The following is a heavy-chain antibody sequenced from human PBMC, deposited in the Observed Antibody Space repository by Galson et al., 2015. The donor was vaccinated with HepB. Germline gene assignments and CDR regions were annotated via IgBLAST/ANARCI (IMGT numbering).Heavy chain of an antibody. J-gene: IGHJ4*02. CDR1: GGTFSSYA. D-gene: IGHD3-10*01. V-gene: IGHV1-69*13. CDR2: IIPIFGTA. CDR3: ARAEGITMVRGVDLDY. Sequence: SVKVSCKAPGGTFSSYAISWVRQAPGQGLEWMGGIIPIFGTANYAQKFQGRVTITADESTSTAYMELSSLRSEDTAVYYCARAEGITMVRGVDLDYWGQGTLVTVSS.